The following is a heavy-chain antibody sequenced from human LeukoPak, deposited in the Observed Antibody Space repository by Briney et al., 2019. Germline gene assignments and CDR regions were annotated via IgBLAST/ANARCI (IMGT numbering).Heavy chain of an antibody. CDR2: ISSSSSTI. J-gene: IGHJ4*02. V-gene: IGHV3-48*01. CDR1: GFTFSRYS. Sequence: GGSLRLSCAASGFTFSRYSMNWVRQAPGKGLEWVSYISSSSSTIYYADSVKGRFTISRDNAKNSLYLQLNSLRAEDTAVYYCAITAAYCGGDCYSRYFDYWGQGTLVTVSS. D-gene: IGHD2-21*02. CDR3: AITAAYCGGDCYSRYFDY.